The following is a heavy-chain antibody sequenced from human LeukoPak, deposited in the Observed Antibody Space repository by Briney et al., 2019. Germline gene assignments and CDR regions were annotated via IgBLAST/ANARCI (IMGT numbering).Heavy chain of an antibody. D-gene: IGHD3-16*02. CDR1: GFTFSSYG. V-gene: IGHV3-30*03. CDR3: ARDETYDYVWGSFRYPFDY. Sequence: PGGSLRLSCAASGFTFSSYGMHWVRQAPGKGLEWVAVISYDGSNKYYADSVKGRFTISRDNSKNTLYLQMNSLRAEDTAVYYCARDETYDYVWGSFRYPFDYWGQGTLVTVSS. J-gene: IGHJ4*02. CDR2: ISYDGSNK.